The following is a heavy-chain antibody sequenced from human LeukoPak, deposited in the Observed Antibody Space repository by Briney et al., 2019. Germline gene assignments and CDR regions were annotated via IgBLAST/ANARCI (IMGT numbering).Heavy chain of an antibody. J-gene: IGHJ4*02. CDR1: GFTFSSYA. CDR3: ARALFHNDY. Sequence: PGGSLRLSCAASGFTFSSYAMSWVRQAPGKGLEWVSAISGSGGSTYYADSVKGRFTISRDNAQNSLYLQMNSLRAEDTAVYYCARALFHNDYWGQGTLVTVSS. CDR2: ISGSGGST. V-gene: IGHV3-23*01.